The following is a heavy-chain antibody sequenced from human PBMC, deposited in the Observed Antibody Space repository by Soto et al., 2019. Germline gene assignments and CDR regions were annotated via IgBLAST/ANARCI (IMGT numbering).Heavy chain of an antibody. CDR1: GYTFNSHG. CDR2: ISAYNGNT. V-gene: IGHV1-18*04. J-gene: IGHJ4*02. D-gene: IGHD6-13*01. CDR3: ARGVSITWYEPTDY. Sequence: QVQLVQSGAEVKKPGASVKVSCKASGYTFNSHGISWVRQAPGHGLEWMGWISAYNGNTNYAQRLKGRVIMTTDTATSTAYMDLRSLTSDDTAVYYCARGVSITWYEPTDYWGQGTLVTVSS.